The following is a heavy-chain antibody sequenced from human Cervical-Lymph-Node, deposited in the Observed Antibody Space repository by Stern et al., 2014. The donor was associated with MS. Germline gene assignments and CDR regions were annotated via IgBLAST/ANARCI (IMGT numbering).Heavy chain of an antibody. CDR2: ISYDGSAK. J-gene: IGHJ6*02. CDR1: GFTFSNYG. V-gene: IGHV3-30*18. D-gene: IGHD3-22*01. CDR3: AKDAAMMLVLTMDRRRYGMGV. Sequence: QVQLVQSGGGVVQPGRSLRLSCAASGFTFSNYGMHWVRQAPGKGLEWVALISYDGSAKYSADSVKGRFTISRDNSKNTLYLQMDSLKVEDTAVYYCAKDAAMMLVLTMDRRRYGMGVWGQGTTVTVSS.